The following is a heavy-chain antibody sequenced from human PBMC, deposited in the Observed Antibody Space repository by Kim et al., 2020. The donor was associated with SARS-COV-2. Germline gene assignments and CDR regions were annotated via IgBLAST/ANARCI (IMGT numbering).Heavy chain of an antibody. Sequence: GALRLSCEASGFSFSSYWIHWVRQAAGEGLLWVSRINPDGSSTSHADPVKGRFTISRDNARNMVYLYMNSLRDDDTAVYFCTRATTRSFDVWGRGTMVTVSS. CDR1: GFSFSSYW. D-gene: IGHD4-17*01. J-gene: IGHJ3*01. CDR2: INPDGSST. CDR3: TRATTRSFDV. V-gene: IGHV3-74*01.